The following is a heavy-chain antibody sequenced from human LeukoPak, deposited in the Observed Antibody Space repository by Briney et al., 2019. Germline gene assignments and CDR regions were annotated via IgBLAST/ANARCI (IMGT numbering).Heavy chain of an antibody. CDR1: GFTFDDYA. CDR3: AKDIEAAAGPYFDY. J-gene: IGHJ4*02. V-gene: IGHV3-43D*04. D-gene: IGHD6-13*01. Sequence: GGSLRLSCAASGFTFDDYAMHWVLQAPGKGLEWLSLISWDGSNTYYADSVKGRFTISRDNSKNSLYLQMNSLRPEDTALYYCAKDIEAAAGPYFDYWGQRTLVTVSS. CDR2: ISWDGSNT.